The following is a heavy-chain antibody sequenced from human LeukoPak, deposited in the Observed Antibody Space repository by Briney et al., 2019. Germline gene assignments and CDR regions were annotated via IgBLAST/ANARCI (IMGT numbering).Heavy chain of an antibody. CDR2: IRSGATTI. Sequence: PGGSLRLSCGASGFSFSDYYMSWIRQPPGKGLEWIAYIRSGATTIYYADSVKGRLTISRDDAKNSLFLQMNSLRAEDTAIYYCATINFRPYWGQGTLVTVSS. CDR3: ATINFRPY. J-gene: IGHJ4*02. CDR1: GFSFSDYY. V-gene: IGHV3-11*01. D-gene: IGHD1-1*01.